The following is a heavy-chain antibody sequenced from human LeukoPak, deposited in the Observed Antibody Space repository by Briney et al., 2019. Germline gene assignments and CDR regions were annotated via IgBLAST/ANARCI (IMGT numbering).Heavy chain of an antibody. CDR2: IWNEVRNK. CDR1: AFTFSSIG. CDR3: ARALTVTTGFGY. V-gene: IGHV3-33*01. D-gene: IGHD4-11*01. J-gene: IGHJ4*02. Sequence: SLRLSRAASAFTFSSIGMHWDRQAPGKGLEWVAVIWNEVRNKYYADSVKGRFTISRDNSKNALYLQMNRLRAEDTAVYYCARALTVTTGFGYWGQGTLVTVSS.